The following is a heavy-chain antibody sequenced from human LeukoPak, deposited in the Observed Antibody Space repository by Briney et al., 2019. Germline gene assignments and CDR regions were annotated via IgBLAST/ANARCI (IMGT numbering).Heavy chain of an antibody. V-gene: IGHV4-4*07. Sequence: SETLSLTCTVSGGSISSYYWSWIRQPAGKGLEWIGRIYTSGSTYYNPSLKSRVTISVDTSKNQFSLKLSSVTAADTAVYYCARGWDNDYGGNGDAFDIWGQGTMVTVSS. D-gene: IGHD4-23*01. CDR3: ARGWDNDYGGNGDAFDI. J-gene: IGHJ3*02. CDR2: IYTSGST. CDR1: GGSISSYY.